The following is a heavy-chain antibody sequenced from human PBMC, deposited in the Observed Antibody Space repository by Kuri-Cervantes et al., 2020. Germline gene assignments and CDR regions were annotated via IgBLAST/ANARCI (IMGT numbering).Heavy chain of an antibody. D-gene: IGHD6-19*01. CDR1: GYTFTGYY. CDR3: ARDAPYSSGWYVYFQH. Sequence: SVKVSCKASGYTFTGYYMHWVRQAPGQGLEWMGGIIPIFGTANYAQKFQGRVTITADESTSTAYMELSSLRSEDTAVYYCARDAPYSSGWYVYFQHWGQGTLVTVSS. J-gene: IGHJ1*01. V-gene: IGHV1-69*13. CDR2: IIPIFGTA.